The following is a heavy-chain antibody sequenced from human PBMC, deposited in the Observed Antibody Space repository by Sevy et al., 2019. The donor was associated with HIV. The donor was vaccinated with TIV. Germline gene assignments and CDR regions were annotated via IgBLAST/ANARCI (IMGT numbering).Heavy chain of an antibody. CDR3: ARDWAIFGVVINYYYYMDV. CDR1: GYTFTSYG. Sequence: ASVKVSCKASGYTFTSYGISWVRQAPGQGLEWMGWISAYNGNTNYAQKLQGRVTMTTDTSTSTAYMELRSLRSDDTAVYYCARDWAIFGVVINYYYYMDVWGKGTTVTVSS. V-gene: IGHV1-18*01. D-gene: IGHD3-3*01. CDR2: ISAYNGNT. J-gene: IGHJ6*03.